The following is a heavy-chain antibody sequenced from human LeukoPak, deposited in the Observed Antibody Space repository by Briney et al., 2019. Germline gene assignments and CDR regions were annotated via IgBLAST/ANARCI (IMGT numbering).Heavy chain of an antibody. D-gene: IGHD3-22*01. V-gene: IGHV4-39*01. Sequence: SETLSLTCTVSGGSISSSSYYWGWIRQPPGKGLEWIGSIYYSGSTYYNPSLKSRVTISVDTSKNQFSLKLSSVTAADTAVYYCARHDYYERYYYYMDVWGKGTTVTISS. J-gene: IGHJ6*03. CDR3: ARHDYYERYYYYMDV. CDR1: GGSISSSSYY. CDR2: IYYSGST.